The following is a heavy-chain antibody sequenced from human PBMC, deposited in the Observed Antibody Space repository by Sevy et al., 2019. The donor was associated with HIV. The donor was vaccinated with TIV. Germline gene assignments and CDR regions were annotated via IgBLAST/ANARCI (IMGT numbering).Heavy chain of an antibody. V-gene: IGHV3-21*01. CDR2: ISSSSGYL. CDR1: GFTFSSYS. CDR3: ARDLQGDYGDSFDI. D-gene: IGHD4-17*01. J-gene: IGHJ3*02. Sequence: GGSLRLSCAASGFTFSSYSMNWVRQAPGKGLEWVSSISSSSGYLYYADSVKGRFTISRDNAKNSLYLQMNSLRAEDTAVYYCARDLQGDYGDSFDIWGQGTMVTVSS.